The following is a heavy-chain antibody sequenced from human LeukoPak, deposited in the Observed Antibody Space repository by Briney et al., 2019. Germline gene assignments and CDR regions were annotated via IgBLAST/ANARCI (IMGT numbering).Heavy chain of an antibody. CDR1: GGSMNNFY. CDR3: ARASYCSGTKCHNLAWFGP. J-gene: IGHJ5*02. D-gene: IGHD2-2*01. V-gene: IGHV4-4*07. Sequence: SETLSLTCGVSGGSMNNFYWSWIRQPAGKGLEWIGRISTTGSTKCNPSLKSRVTLLVDTSKNQFSPKLASVIAADTAVYYCARASYCSGTKCHNLAWFGPRGQGTPVTVSS. CDR2: ISTTGST.